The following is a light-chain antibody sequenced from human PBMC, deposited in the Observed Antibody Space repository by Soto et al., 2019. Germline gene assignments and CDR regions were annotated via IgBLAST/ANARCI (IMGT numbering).Light chain of an antibody. Sequence: QSALTQPASVSGSPGQSITISCTGTSSDVGTFYLVSWYQQHPGKAPLLIIYEDNNRPSGISDRYSGSRSDITASLTISGLQAEDEADYYCCSYAGSYTFIFGGGTKLTVL. CDR1: SSDVGTFYL. V-gene: IGLV2-23*02. CDR2: EDN. J-gene: IGLJ2*01. CDR3: CSYAGSYTFI.